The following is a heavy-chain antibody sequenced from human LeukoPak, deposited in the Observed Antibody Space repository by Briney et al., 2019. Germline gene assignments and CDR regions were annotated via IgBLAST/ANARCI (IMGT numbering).Heavy chain of an antibody. D-gene: IGHD6-13*01. Sequence: GGSLRLSCAASGFTFSNYWMNWVRQAPGKRLEWVANIKQDGSEKYYVDSVKGRFTISRDNAKNSLYLQINSLKAEDTAVYYCARWGHLVRQPAGDYWGQGTLVAVSS. CDR2: IKQDGSEK. J-gene: IGHJ4*02. CDR3: ARWGHLVRQPAGDY. CDR1: GFTFSNYW. V-gene: IGHV3-7*03.